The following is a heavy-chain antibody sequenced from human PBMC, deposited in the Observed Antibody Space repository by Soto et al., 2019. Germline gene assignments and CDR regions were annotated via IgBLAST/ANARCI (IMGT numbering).Heavy chain of an antibody. J-gene: IGHJ4*02. D-gene: IGHD5-12*01. Sequence: GGSLRLSCAASGFTFSSYAMSWVRQAPGKGLEWVSAISGSGGSTYYADSVKGRFTISRDNSKNTLYLQMNSLRAEDTAVYYCAKLSGYAHSRYYFDYWGQGTLVTAPQ. CDR1: GFTFSSYA. CDR3: AKLSGYAHSRYYFDY. CDR2: ISGSGGST. V-gene: IGHV3-23*01.